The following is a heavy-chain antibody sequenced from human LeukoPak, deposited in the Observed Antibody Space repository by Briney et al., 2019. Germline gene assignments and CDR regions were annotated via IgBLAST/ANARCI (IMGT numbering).Heavy chain of an antibody. J-gene: IGHJ4*02. CDR2: IYLSGST. D-gene: IGHD6-19*01. CDR3: ARGPQWLVGGY. V-gene: IGHV4-38-2*02. Sequence: SETLSLTCTVSGYSISSGYYWGWIRQPPGKGLEWIGSIYLSGSTYYNPSLKSRVTISVDTSKNQFSLKLSSVTAADTAVYYCARGPQWLVGGYWGQGTLVTVSS. CDR1: GYSISSGYY.